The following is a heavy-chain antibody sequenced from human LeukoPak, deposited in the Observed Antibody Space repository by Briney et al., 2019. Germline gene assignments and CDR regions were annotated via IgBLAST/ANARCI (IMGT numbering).Heavy chain of an antibody. CDR3: ARALFLWGKFDP. CDR2: IYSGGST. J-gene: IGHJ5*02. D-gene: IGHD3-16*01. Sequence: GGSLTLSCPASGFTVSSNYMSWVRQAPGKGLEWVSVIYSGGSTYYADSVKGRFTISRDNSKNTLYLQMNSLRAEDTAVYYCARALFLWGKFDPWGQGTLVTVSS. V-gene: IGHV3-53*01. CDR1: GFTVSSNY.